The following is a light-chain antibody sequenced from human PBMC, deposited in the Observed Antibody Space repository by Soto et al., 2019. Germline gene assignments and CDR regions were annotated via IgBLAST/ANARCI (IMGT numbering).Light chain of an antibody. CDR2: DAS. Sequence: AIQLTQSPSSLFASVGERVTITCRASQGISSALAWYQQKPGKAPKLLIYDASSLESGVPSRFSGSGSGADLTLTISSLQPEDFATYYCQQFNSYPVTFGQRTRLEIK. J-gene: IGKJ5*01. CDR3: QQFNSYPVT. CDR1: QGISSA. V-gene: IGKV1-13*02.